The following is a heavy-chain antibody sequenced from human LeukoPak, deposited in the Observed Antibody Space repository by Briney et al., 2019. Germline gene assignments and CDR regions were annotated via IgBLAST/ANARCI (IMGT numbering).Heavy chain of an antibody. CDR2: INHSGST. Sequence: SETLSLTCAVYGGSFSGYYWSWIRQPPGKGPEWIGEINHSGSTNYNPSLKSRVTISVDTSKNQFSLKLSSVTAADTAVYYCAILEIGCTNGVCYTVDYWGQGTLVTVSS. J-gene: IGHJ4*02. V-gene: IGHV4-34*01. CDR3: AILEIGCTNGVCYTVDY. D-gene: IGHD2-8*01. CDR1: GGSFSGYY.